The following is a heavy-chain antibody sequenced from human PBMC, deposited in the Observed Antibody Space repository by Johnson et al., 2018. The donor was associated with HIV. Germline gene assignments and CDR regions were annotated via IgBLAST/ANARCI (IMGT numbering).Heavy chain of an antibody. D-gene: IGHD2-8*02. CDR3: AKSGLFVLVVYAPDVFDI. CDR1: GFTFSDYY. CDR2: ISSSGSTI. J-gene: IGHJ3*02. Sequence: QLVESGGGLVKPGGSLRLSCAASGFTFSDYYMSWIRQAPGQGLEWVSYISSSGSTISYADAVTGRFPISRDNAKNSLYLPMNSLRAEDTAVYYCAKSGLFVLVVYAPDVFDIWCQGTMVTVSS. V-gene: IGHV3-11*04.